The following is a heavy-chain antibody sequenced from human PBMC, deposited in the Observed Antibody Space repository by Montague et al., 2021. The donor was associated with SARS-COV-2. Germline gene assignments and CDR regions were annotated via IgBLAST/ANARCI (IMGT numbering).Heavy chain of an antibody. CDR3: GRDHPCGGPREAYDI. CDR2: IYDGGAV. V-gene: IGHV4-59*01. CDR1: GGSITGYY. D-gene: IGHD4-23*01. Sequence: SETLSLTCTVSGGSITGYYWSWLRRSPGKGLEWIAYIYDGGAVHYNPSLGSRVTISTDASKNQLSRKVNSVTAADTAVYYCGRDHPCGGPREAYDIWGQGTAVTVSS. J-gene: IGHJ3*02.